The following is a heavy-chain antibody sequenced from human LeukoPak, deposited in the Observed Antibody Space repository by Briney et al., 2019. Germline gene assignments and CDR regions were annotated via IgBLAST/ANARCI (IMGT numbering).Heavy chain of an antibody. D-gene: IGHD3-16*01. CDR3: ARGGSADFLGPSAGQLWGIDY. V-gene: IGHV1-18*01. CDR1: GYIFITYG. J-gene: IGHJ4*02. CDR2: IDTYDVTT. Sequence: ASVKVSCKTSGYIFITYGISWVRQAPGQGLEWMGRIDTYDVTTKYVHKFQGRVTMTADRSMSTAYLELRSLTSDDTAVYYCARGGSADFLGPSAGQLWGIDYWGQGTLVTVSS.